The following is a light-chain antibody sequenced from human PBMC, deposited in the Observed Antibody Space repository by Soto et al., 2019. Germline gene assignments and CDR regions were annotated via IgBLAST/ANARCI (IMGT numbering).Light chain of an antibody. CDR2: DGS. Sequence: EIVWTQSPATLSVSPGERVTLSCRASQNLHSFLNWYPQRPGQAPRTLIYDGSKRAAGVPDRISGDGSGTDYNLTISSLETEDFAVYECQQRTRWTMTVGQGTRLEIK. V-gene: IGKV3-11*01. J-gene: IGKJ5*01. CDR3: QQRTRWTMT. CDR1: QNLHSF.